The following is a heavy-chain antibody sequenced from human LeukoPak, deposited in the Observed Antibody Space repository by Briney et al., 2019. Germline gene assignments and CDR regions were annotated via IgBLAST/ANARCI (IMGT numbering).Heavy chain of an antibody. D-gene: IGHD6-13*01. CDR1: GGSISSYY. Sequence: SETLSLTCTVSGGSISSYYWSWIRQPPGKGREWIGYNYYSGSTNDNPSLKSRVTISVDTSKNQFSLKLSSVTAADTAVFYCARGGWREQHLHPIDYWGQGTLVTVSS. V-gene: IGHV4-59*01. CDR3: ARGGWREQHLHPIDY. J-gene: IGHJ4*02. CDR2: NYYSGST.